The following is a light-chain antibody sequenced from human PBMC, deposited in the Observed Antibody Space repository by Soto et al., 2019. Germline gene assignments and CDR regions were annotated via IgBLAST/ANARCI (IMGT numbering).Light chain of an antibody. CDR3: SSYTRTTLVV. CDR2: EVS. CDR1: SSDVGGYNY. V-gene: IGLV2-14*01. Sequence: QSALTQPASVSGSPGQSINISCIGSSSDVGGYNYVSWYQQHPGKAPKLMIYEVSNRPSGVSNRFSGSKSGNTASLTISGLQAEDEADYYCSSYTRTTLVVFGGGTKLTVL. J-gene: IGLJ2*01.